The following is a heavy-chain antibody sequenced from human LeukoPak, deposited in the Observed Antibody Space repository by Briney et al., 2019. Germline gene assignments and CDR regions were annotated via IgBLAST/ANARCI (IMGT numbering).Heavy chain of an antibody. J-gene: IGHJ3*02. V-gene: IGHV3-33*01. CDR2: IWYDGSNK. Sequence: GGSLRLSCAASGFTFSTYAMHWVRQAPGKGLEWVAVIWYDGSNKYYGDSVKGRLSISRDNSKNTLFLQMNSLRAEDTAVYYCAREADCSGGGCYRGAFDIWGQGTMVAVSS. CDR1: GFTFSTYA. D-gene: IGHD2-15*01. CDR3: AREADCSGGGCYRGAFDI.